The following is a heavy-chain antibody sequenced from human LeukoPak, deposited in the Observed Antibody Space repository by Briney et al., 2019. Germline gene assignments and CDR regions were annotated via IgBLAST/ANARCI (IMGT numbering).Heavy chain of an antibody. J-gene: IGHJ4*02. Sequence: GGSLRLSCVASGFPFDNIWMDWVRQAPGKGLEWVASIKPDGSQKDYVDSVKGRFTISRDNGKNSLYLQLSSLRVEDTAVYYCARAGGYCGRISCPYYFDYWGQGSLVAVSS. CDR2: IKPDGSQK. CDR1: GFPFDNIW. D-gene: IGHD2-15*01. CDR3: ARAGGYCGRISCPYYFDY. V-gene: IGHV3-7*03.